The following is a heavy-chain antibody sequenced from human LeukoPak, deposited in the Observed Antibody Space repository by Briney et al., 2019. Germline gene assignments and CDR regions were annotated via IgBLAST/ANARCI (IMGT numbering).Heavy chain of an antibody. V-gene: IGHV5-51*01. CDR3: ARSYSSSWAGFDP. D-gene: IGHD6-13*01. CDR2: IYPGDSDT. Sequence: GESLKISRTGSGYSFSSDWVAWVRQMPGKGLEWMGIIYPGDSDTRYSPSFQGQVTISADKSISTAYLQWSSLKASDTAMYYCARSYSSSWAGFDPWGQGTLVTVSS. CDR1: GYSFSSDW. J-gene: IGHJ5*02.